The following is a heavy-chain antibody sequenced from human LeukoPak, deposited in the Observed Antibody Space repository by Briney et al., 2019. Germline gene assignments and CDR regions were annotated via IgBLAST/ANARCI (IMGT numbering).Heavy chain of an antibody. CDR2: IYHRWNT. D-gene: IGHD2-15*01. CDR3: ARDNTVVVAATKAYYFDY. V-gene: IGHV4-38-2*02. Sequence: SETLSLTCTISGYSISSGDYWGWIRQPPGKGLELSGSIYHRWNTYYNPSLKSRVTISVDTSKNQFSLRLSSVTAADTAVYYCARDNTVVVAATKAYYFDYWGQGTLVTVSS. CDR1: GYSISSGDY. J-gene: IGHJ4*02.